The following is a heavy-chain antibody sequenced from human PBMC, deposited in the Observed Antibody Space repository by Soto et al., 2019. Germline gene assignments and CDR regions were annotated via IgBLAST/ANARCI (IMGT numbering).Heavy chain of an antibody. CDR3: ARYIVVGNYYYYGIDV. CDR1: GYSFTSYW. J-gene: IGHJ6*02. CDR2: IDPSDSYT. D-gene: IGHD2-2*01. V-gene: IGHV5-10-1*01. Sequence: GESLKISCKGSGYSFTSYWISWVRQMPGKGLEWMGRIDPSDSYTNYSPSFQGHVTISADKSISTAYLQWSSLKASDTAMYYCARYIVVGNYYYYGIDVWGQGTTVTAP.